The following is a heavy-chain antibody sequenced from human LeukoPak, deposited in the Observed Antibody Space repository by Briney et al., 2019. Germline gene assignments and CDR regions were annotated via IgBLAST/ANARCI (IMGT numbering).Heavy chain of an antibody. Sequence: SETLSLTCTVSGGSISSYYWSWIRQPPGKGLEWIGYIYTSGSTNYNPSLKSRVTTSVDTSKNQFSLKLSSVTAADTAVYYCARHRPYYYDSSGKSSGAFDIWGQGTMVTVSS. CDR3: ARHRPYYYDSSGKSSGAFDI. CDR1: GGSISSYY. J-gene: IGHJ3*02. CDR2: IYTSGST. D-gene: IGHD3-22*01. V-gene: IGHV4-4*09.